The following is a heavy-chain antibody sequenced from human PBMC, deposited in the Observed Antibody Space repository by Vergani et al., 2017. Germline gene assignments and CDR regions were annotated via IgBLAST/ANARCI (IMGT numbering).Heavy chain of an antibody. D-gene: IGHD6-19*01. CDR2: IYTSGST. CDR1: GGSVDSRKHY. CDR3: ARDTAVADDVFDL. V-gene: IGHV4-61*02. Sequence: QVQLQESGPGLVKPSETLSLTCTVSGGSVDSRKHYWGWIRQPAGKGLEWIGRIYTSGSTDYNPTLRSRITLSLVRSTNQVSLKVSSVTAADTAVYFCARDTAVADDVFDLWGQGTLVSVSA. J-gene: IGHJ3*01.